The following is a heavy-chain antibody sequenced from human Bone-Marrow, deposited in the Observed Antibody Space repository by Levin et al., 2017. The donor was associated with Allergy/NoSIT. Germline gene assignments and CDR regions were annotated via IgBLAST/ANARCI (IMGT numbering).Heavy chain of an antibody. CDR2: ISYDGSNK. CDR1: GFTFSSYA. J-gene: IGHJ4*02. CDR3: ARDLRPSYDLIAPLGFY. Sequence: GGSLRLSCAASGFTFSSYAMHWVRQAPGKGLEWVAVISYDGSNKYYADSVKGRFTISRDNSKNTLYLQMNSLRAEDTAVYYCARDLRPSYDLIAPLGFYWGLGTLVTVSS. D-gene: IGHD3-22*01. V-gene: IGHV3-30-3*01.